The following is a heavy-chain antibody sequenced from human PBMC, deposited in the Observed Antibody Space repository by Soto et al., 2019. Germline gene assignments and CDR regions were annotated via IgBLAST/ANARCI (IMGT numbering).Heavy chain of an antibody. J-gene: IGHJ4*02. D-gene: IGHD2-15*01. Sequence: QVQLQESGPGLVKPSQTLSLTCTVSGGSISSGGYYWSWIRENPGKGLEWIGYIYYSGSTYYNPSLKSRVTISVDTSKNQFSLKLSSVTAADTAVYYCARLVVVAATPDYLDYWGQGTLVTVSS. CDR3: ARLVVVAATPDYLDY. CDR1: GGSISSGGYY. V-gene: IGHV4-31*03. CDR2: IYYSGST.